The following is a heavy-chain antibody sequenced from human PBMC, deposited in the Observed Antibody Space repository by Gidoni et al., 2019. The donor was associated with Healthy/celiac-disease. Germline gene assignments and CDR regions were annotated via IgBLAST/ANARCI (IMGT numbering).Heavy chain of an antibody. D-gene: IGHD3-10*01. CDR1: GGSFSGYY. V-gene: IGHV4-34*01. CDR2: INHSGST. J-gene: IGHJ4*02. Sequence: QVQLQQWGAGPLKPSETLSLTCAVYGGSFSGYYWSWIRQPPGKGLEWIGEINHSGSTNYNPSLKSRVTISVDTSKNQFSLKLSSVTAADTAVYYCAGDYYGSGSYLYYFDYWGQGTLVTVSS. CDR3: AGDYYGSGSYLYYFDY.